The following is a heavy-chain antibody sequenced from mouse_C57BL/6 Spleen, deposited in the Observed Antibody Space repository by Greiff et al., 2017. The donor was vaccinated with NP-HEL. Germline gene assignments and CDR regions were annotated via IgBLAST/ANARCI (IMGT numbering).Heavy chain of an antibody. CDR1: GYTFTSYW. J-gene: IGHJ3*01. V-gene: IGHV1-50*01. Sequence: QVQLQQPGAELVKPGASVKLSCKASGYTFTSYWMQWVKQRPGQGLEWIGEIDPSDSYTNYNQKVKGKATLTVDTSSSTAYMQLSSLTSEDSAVYYCSRGDDGFAYWGQGTLVTVSA. CDR2: IDPSDSYT. CDR3: SRGDDGFAY. D-gene: IGHD2-2*01.